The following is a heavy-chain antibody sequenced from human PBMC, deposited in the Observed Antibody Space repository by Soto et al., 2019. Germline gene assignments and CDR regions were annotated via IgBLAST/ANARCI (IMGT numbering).Heavy chain of an antibody. CDR1: GFIFSNNG. J-gene: IGHJ6*02. CDR3: AKSSLGYCSSDSCSLGMDV. Sequence: PGGSLRLSCVGSGFIFSNNGMHWVRQTPGKGLEWVAFMSYDGSDTFYADSVKGRFTISRDNSKNTLYLQMNSLRAEDTAVYFCAKSSLGYCSSDSCSLGMDVWGQGTTVTVSS. D-gene: IGHD2-2*01. CDR2: MSYDGSDT. V-gene: IGHV3-30*02.